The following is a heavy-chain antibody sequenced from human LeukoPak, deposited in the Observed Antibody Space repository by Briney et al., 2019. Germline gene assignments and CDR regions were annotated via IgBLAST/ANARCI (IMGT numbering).Heavy chain of an antibody. D-gene: IGHD5-18*01. CDR2: ISYDGSNK. CDR1: GFTFSSYA. V-gene: IGHV3-30*04. CDR3: ARDHGYSQPYYYYYMDV. J-gene: IGHJ6*03. Sequence: GGSLRLSCAASGFTFSSYAMHWVRQAPGKGLEWVAVISYDGSNKYYADSVKGRLTISRDNSTNTLYLQMNSLRAEDTAVYYCARDHGYSQPYYYYYMDVWGKGTTVTVSS.